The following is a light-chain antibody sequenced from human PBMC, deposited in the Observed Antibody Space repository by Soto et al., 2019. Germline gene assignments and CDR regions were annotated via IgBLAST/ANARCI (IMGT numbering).Light chain of an antibody. V-gene: IGKV4-1*01. CDR1: QSVLYSSNNKNY. Sequence: DIVLTQSPDSLAVSLGERATINCKSSQSVLYSSNNKNYFVWYQQKPGQPPKLLISGASTRESGVPDRFSRSGSGTDFTLTISSLQAEEVAVYYCQQHYSTPLTFGQGTRLEIK. CDR2: GAS. CDR3: QQHYSTPLT. J-gene: IGKJ5*01.